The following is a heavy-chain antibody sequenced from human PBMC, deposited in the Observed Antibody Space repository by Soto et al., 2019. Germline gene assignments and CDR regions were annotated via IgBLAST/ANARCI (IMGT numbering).Heavy chain of an antibody. CDR2: IFSDDAK. Sequence: SGPTLVNPTETLTLTCTVSGFSLSDARVSMSWIRQPPGKALEWLAHIFSDDAKSYNTSLKNRLTISKDASKSQVVLTMTNVDPVDTATYFCARVLGSGGVDPWGQGPLVTVSS. CDR3: ARVLGSGGVDP. D-gene: IGHD3-16*01. CDR1: GFSLSDARVS. J-gene: IGHJ5*02. V-gene: IGHV2-26*01.